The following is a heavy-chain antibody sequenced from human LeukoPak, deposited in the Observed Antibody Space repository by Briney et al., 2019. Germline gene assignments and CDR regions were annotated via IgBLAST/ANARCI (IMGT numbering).Heavy chain of an antibody. V-gene: IGHV4-59*01. J-gene: IGHJ4*02. Sequence: SETLSLTCTVSGGSISSYYWSWIRQPPGKRLEWIGYIYYSGSTNYNPSLKSRVTISVDTSKNQFSLKLSSVTAADTAVYYCARVRSAAGIDYWGQGTLVTVSS. CDR2: IYYSGST. CDR1: GGSISSYY. CDR3: ARVRSAAGIDY. D-gene: IGHD6-13*01.